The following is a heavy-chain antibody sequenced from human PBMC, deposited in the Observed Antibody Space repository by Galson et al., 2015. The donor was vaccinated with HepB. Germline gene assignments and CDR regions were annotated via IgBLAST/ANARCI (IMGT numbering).Heavy chain of an antibody. CDR3: ARAYYDFWSGHSTQAHFHY. J-gene: IGHJ1*01. D-gene: IGHD3-3*01. CDR1: GFSFTNYW. CDR2: IYPGDSDT. V-gene: IGHV5-51*01. Sequence: QSGAEVKEPGESLKISCKGSGFSFTNYWFAWVRQMPGKGLEWMGTIYPGDSDTRYNPSFQGQVTISADKSLSTAYLQWSSLKASDTAIYYCARAYYDFWSGHSTQAHFHYWGQGTLVTVSS.